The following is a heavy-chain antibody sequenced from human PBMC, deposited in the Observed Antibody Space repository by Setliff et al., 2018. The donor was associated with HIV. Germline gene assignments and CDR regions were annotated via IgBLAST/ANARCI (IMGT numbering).Heavy chain of an antibody. J-gene: IGHJ4*02. Sequence: SETLSLTCTVSGGSISRSSYYWAWIRQPPGKGLEWIGNIFYSGHTFYNPSLRSRVTISVDTSKNQFSLKLSSVTAADTAVYYCARGVAAVGLWGQGTLVTVSS. CDR3: ARGVAAVGL. CDR1: GGSISRSSYY. CDR2: IFYSGHT. V-gene: IGHV4-39*07. D-gene: IGHD6-13*01.